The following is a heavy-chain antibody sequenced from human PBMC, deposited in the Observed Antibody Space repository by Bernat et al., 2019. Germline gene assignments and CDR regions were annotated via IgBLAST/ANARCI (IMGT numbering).Heavy chain of an antibody. CDR3: ARDQGYDFWSGYPDY. V-gene: IGHV3-33*01. CDR1: GFTFSSYG. Sequence: VQLVESGGGLVKPGGSLRLSCAASGFTFSSYGMHWVRQAPGRGLEWVAVIWYDGSNKYYADSVKGRFTISRDNSKNTLYLQMNSLRAEDTAVYYCARDQGYDFWSGYPDYWGQGTLVTVSS. CDR2: IWYDGSNK. D-gene: IGHD3-3*01. J-gene: IGHJ4*02.